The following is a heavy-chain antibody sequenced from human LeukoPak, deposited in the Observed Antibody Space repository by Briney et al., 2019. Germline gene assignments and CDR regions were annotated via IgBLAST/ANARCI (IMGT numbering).Heavy chain of an antibody. CDR2: IWYDGSNK. CDR1: GFTFSSYG. V-gene: IGHV3-33*03. J-gene: IGHJ3*02. D-gene: IGHD3-10*01. Sequence: GGSLRLSCAASGFTFSSYGMHWVRQAPGKGLEWVAVIWYDGSNKYYADSVKGRFTISRDNAKNSLYLQMNSLRAEDTALYYCAKDPHPAQFGAFDIWGQGTMVTVSS. CDR3: AKDPHPAQFGAFDI.